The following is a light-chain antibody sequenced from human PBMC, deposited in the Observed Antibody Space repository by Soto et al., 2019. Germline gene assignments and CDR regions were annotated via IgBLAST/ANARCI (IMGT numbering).Light chain of an antibody. J-gene: IGKJ5*01. V-gene: IGKV1-5*03. CDR3: QQYSSSPIT. CDR1: QNINNW. Sequence: QMTQSPSTLSASVGDRVTFTCRASQNINNWLAWYQQKPGQAPKLLVYKASSLESGVPSSFSGTGSGTEFTLTISSVQPDDFATYFCQQYSSSPITFGQGTRLEIK. CDR2: KAS.